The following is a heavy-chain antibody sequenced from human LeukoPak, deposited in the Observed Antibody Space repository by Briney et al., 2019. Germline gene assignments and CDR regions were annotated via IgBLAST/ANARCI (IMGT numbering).Heavy chain of an antibody. CDR3: ARDEDNWNNGGFDY. CDR2: IYYSGSP. D-gene: IGHD1/OR15-1a*01. J-gene: IGHJ4*02. Sequence: SETLSLTCTVSGGSISSSSYYWGWIRQPPGKGLEGIGRIYYSGSPYYSPTHKSQGTISVDTSKNHFSLKLSSVTAADTAVYYCARDEDNWNNGGFDYWGQGTLVTVSS. CDR1: GGSISSSSYY. V-gene: IGHV4-39*07.